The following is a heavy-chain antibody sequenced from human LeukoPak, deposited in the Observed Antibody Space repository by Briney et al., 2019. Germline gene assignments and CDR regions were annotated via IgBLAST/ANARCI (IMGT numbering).Heavy chain of an antibody. V-gene: IGHV3-30-3*01. CDR2: ISYDGSNK. D-gene: IGHD4-17*01. CDR1: GFTFSSYA. Sequence: GRSLRLSCAASGFTFSSYAMHWVRQAPGKGLEWVAVISYDGSNKYYADSVKGRFTISRDNSKNTLYLQMNSLRAEDTAVYYCARAYGDSSIDCWGQGTLVTVSS. CDR3: ARAYGDSSIDC. J-gene: IGHJ4*02.